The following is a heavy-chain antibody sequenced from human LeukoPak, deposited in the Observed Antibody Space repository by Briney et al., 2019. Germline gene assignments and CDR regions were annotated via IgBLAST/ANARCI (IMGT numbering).Heavy chain of an antibody. Sequence: KPSETLSLTCTVSGGSISSYYWSWIRQPPGKGLEWIGYIYYSGSTNYNPSLKSRVTISVDTSKNQFSLKLSSVTAADTAVYYCARVGGYYDSSGYYRTQDWYFDLWGRGTLVTVSS. J-gene: IGHJ2*01. CDR1: GGSISSYY. CDR3: ARVGGYYDSSGYYRTQDWYFDL. V-gene: IGHV4-59*01. CDR2: IYYSGST. D-gene: IGHD3-22*01.